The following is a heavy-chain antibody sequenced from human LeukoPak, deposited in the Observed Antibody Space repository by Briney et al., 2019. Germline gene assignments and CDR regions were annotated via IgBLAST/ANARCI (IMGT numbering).Heavy chain of an antibody. CDR2: ISGSGGST. J-gene: IGHJ4*02. CDR3: AKVDPDSSGYYYGSYYFDY. Sequence: GGSLRLSRAASGFTFSGYWMSWVRQAPGKGLEWVSAISGSGGSTYYADSVKGRFTISRDNSKNTLYLQMNSLRAEDTAVYYCAKVDPDSSGYYYGSYYFDYWGQGTLVTVSS. V-gene: IGHV3-23*01. CDR1: GFTFSGYW. D-gene: IGHD3-22*01.